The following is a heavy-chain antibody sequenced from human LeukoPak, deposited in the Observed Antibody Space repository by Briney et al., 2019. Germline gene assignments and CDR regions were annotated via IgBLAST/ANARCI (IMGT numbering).Heavy chain of an antibody. Sequence: PSETLSLTCTVSGGSVSSGSYYWSWIRQPPGKGLEWIGYIYYSGSTNYNPSLKSRVTISVDTSKNQFSLKLSSVTAADTAVYYCARVHGDYEFFDYWGQGTLVTVSS. J-gene: IGHJ4*02. V-gene: IGHV4-61*01. D-gene: IGHD4-17*01. CDR3: ARVHGDYEFFDY. CDR1: GGSVSSGSYY. CDR2: IYYSGST.